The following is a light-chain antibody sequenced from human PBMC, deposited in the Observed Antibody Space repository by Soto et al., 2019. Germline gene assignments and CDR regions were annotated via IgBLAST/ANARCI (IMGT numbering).Light chain of an antibody. CDR2: KAS. CDR1: QGIGNW. V-gene: IGKV1-5*03. J-gene: IGKJ3*01. Sequence: DVQMTQTPSSLSASVGDRVILTCRASQGIGNWLAWYQQKPGKAPQLLIYKASSLESGVPTTFSGSGSGTDFTLTISSLQPEDFATYDCQQYNSYVFGPGTKVDIK. CDR3: QQYNSYV.